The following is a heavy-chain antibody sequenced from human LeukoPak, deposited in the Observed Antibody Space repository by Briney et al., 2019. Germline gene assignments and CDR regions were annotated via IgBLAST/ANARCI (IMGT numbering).Heavy chain of an antibody. Sequence: ASVKVSCTASGYTFTSYAMNWVRQAPGQGLEWMGWINTNTGNPTYAQGFTGRFVFSLDTSVSTAYLQISSLKAEDTAVYYCAGATTVVTPGGNLGFWFDPWGQGTLVTVSS. J-gene: IGHJ5*02. CDR1: GYTFTSYA. CDR2: INTNTGNP. CDR3: AGATTVVTPGGNLGFWFDP. V-gene: IGHV7-4-1*02. D-gene: IGHD4-23*01.